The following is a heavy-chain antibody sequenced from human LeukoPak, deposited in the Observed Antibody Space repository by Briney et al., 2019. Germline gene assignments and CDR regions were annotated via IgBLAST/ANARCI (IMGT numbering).Heavy chain of an antibody. Sequence: GGSLRLSCAASGFTFSSYSMNWVRQAPGKGLEWVSSISTSSTYIYYADSVKGRFTISRDNDKNSLSLQMNSLRDEDTAVYYCARDRGYSNYYDYWGQGTLVTVSS. CDR1: GFTFSSYS. CDR3: ARDRGYSNYYDY. CDR2: ISTSSTYI. D-gene: IGHD5-12*01. V-gene: IGHV3-21*01. J-gene: IGHJ4*02.